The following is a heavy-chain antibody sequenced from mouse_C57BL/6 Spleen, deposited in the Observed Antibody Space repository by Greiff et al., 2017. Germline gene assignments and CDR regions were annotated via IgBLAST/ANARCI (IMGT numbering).Heavy chain of an antibody. V-gene: IGHV1-61*01. CDR3: ARKSGTDWYFDV. Sequence: QVQLKQPGAELVRPGSSVKLSCKASGYTFTSYWMDWVKQRPGQGLEWIGNIYPSDSETHYNQKFKDKATLTVDKSSSTAYMQLSSLTSEDSAVYYCARKSGTDWYFDVWGTGTTVTVSS. CDR1: GYTFTSYW. J-gene: IGHJ1*03. CDR2: IYPSDSET. D-gene: IGHD3-3*01.